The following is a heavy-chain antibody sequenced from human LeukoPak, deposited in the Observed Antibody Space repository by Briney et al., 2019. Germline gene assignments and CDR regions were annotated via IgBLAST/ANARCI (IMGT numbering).Heavy chain of an antibody. V-gene: IGHV4-59*06. Sequence: KPSETLSLTCTVSGGSISSYYWDWIRQHPGKGLEWIGYIYYSGSTYYNPSLKSRVTISVDTSKNQFSLKLSSVTAADTAAYYCARDGHYGDSRPFDYWGQGTLVTVSS. CDR2: IYYSGST. J-gene: IGHJ4*02. D-gene: IGHD4-17*01. CDR1: GGSISSYY. CDR3: ARDGHYGDSRPFDY.